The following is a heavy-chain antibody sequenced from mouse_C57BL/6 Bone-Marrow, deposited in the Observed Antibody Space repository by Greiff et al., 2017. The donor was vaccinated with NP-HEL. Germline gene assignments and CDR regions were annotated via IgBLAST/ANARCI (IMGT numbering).Heavy chain of an antibody. CDR2: IYPGDGDT. CDR1: GYAFSSSW. Sequence: QVQLQQSGPELVKPGASVKISCKASGYAFSSSWMNWVKQRPGQGLEWIGRIYPGDGDTNYNGKFKGKATLTADKSSSTAYMQLSSLTSEDSAVYFCARSAPIYYDYDGVAYWGQGTLVTVSA. CDR3: ARSAPIYYDYDGVAY. V-gene: IGHV1-82*01. D-gene: IGHD2-4*01. J-gene: IGHJ3*01.